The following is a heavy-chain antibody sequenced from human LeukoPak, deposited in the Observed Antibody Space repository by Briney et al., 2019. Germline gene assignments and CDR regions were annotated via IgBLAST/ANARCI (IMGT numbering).Heavy chain of an antibody. CDR2: IYYSGST. D-gene: IGHD3-3*01. CDR1: GGSISSGDYY. Sequence: SETLSLTCTVSGGSISSGDYYWSWIRQPPGKGLEWIGYIYYSGSTYYNPSLKSRVTISVDTSKNQFSLKLSSVTAADTAVYYCARERHYDFWSVYLDYWGQGTLVTVSS. J-gene: IGHJ4*02. V-gene: IGHV4-30-4*08. CDR3: ARERHYDFWSVYLDY.